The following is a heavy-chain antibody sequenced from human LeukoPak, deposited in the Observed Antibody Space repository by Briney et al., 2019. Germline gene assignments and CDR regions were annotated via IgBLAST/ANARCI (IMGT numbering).Heavy chain of an antibody. Sequence: PSETLSLTCAVYGGSFSGYYWSWIRQPPGKGLEWIGEINHSGSTNYNPSLKSRVTISVDTSKNQFSLKLTSVTAADTALYYCAKVGYSSSHYYYYYYMDVWGKGTTVTVSS. CDR1: GGSFSGYY. V-gene: IGHV4-34*01. D-gene: IGHD6-13*01. CDR2: INHSGST. CDR3: AKVGYSSSHYYYYYYMDV. J-gene: IGHJ6*03.